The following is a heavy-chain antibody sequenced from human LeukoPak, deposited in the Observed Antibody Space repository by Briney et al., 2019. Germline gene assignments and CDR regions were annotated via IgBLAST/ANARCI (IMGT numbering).Heavy chain of an antibody. J-gene: IGHJ4*02. Sequence: ASVKVSCKASGGTFSSYAISWVRQAPGQGLEWMEGIIPIFGTANYAQKFQGRVTITADESTSTAYMELSSLRSEDTAVYYCARAGRLDQLYYFDYWGQGTLVTVSS. CDR3: ARAGRLDQLYYFDY. CDR1: GGTFSSYA. V-gene: IGHV1-69*01. CDR2: IIPIFGTA. D-gene: IGHD2-15*01.